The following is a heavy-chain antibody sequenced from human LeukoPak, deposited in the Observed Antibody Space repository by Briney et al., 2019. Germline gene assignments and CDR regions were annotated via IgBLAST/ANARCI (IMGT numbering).Heavy chain of an antibody. CDR2: ITSGSGYI. D-gene: IGHD4-23*01. J-gene: IGHJ5*02. CDR1: GFTFSTYT. V-gene: IGHV3-21*01. CDR3: ARDSATVVIRSNWFDP. Sequence: GGSLRLSCAASGFTFSTYTMNWVRQAPGKGLEWVSSITSGSGYIYYADSVKGRFTVSRDNAKNSLYLQMNSLRAEDTAVYYCARDSATVVIRSNWFDPWGRGTLVTVSS.